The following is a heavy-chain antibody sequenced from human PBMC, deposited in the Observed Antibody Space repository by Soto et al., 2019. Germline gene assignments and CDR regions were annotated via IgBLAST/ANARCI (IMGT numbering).Heavy chain of an antibody. V-gene: IGHV3-21*01. CDR2: ISSSSSYI. CDR1: GFTFSSYS. D-gene: IGHD1-26*01. Sequence: GSLRLSCAASGFTFSSYSMNWVRQAPGKGLEWVSSISSSSSYIYYADSVKGRFTVSRENAKNSLYLQMDSLRAEDTAVYYSASEQNSIRGSHDAFAICGLGTMVTVSS. J-gene: IGHJ3*02. CDR3: ASEQNSIRGSHDAFAI.